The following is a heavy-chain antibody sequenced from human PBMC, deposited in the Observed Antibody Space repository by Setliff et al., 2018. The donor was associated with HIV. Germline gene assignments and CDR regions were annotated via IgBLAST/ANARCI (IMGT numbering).Heavy chain of an antibody. V-gene: IGHV1-8*01. CDR1: GYTFTSND. D-gene: IGHD2-21*01. Sequence: GASVKVSCKASGYTFTSNDINWVRQATGQGLEWMGWMNPNSGNTGYAQKFQGRVTMTRDTSISTAYMELYNLRSEDTAMYYCTRGRGIIGALVYWGQGTLVTVSS. J-gene: IGHJ4*02. CDR2: MNPNSGNT. CDR3: TRGRGIIGALVY.